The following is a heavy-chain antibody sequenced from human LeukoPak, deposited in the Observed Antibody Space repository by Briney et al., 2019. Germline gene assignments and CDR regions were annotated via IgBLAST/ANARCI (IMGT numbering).Heavy chain of an antibody. CDR3: ARVGYSSGWVRA. Sequence: GGSLRLSCAASGFTFSSYAMSWVRQAPGKGLEWVSAISGSGGSTYYADSVKGRFTISSDNSKNTLYLQMNSLRAEDTAVYYCARVGYSSGWVRAWGQGTLVTVSS. CDR2: ISGSGGST. CDR1: GFTFSSYA. D-gene: IGHD6-19*01. V-gene: IGHV3-23*01. J-gene: IGHJ4*02.